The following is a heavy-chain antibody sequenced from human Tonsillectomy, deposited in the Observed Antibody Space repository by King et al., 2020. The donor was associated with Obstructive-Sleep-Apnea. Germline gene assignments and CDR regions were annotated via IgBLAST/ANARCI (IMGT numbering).Heavy chain of an antibody. Sequence: VQLVESGGGLVQPGGSLRLSCSASGFSFSSYVMHWVRQAPGKGLEYVSAISSSGGSTYYAESVKGRFTISRDNSKNTLYNQMSSLRAEDTAVYYCVKAPIMTTVTHSYWYFDLWGRGTLGTVSS. V-gene: IGHV3-64D*06. CDR2: ISSSGGST. D-gene: IGHD4-17*01. J-gene: IGHJ2*01. CDR1: GFSFSSYV. CDR3: VKAPIMTTVTHSYWYFDL.